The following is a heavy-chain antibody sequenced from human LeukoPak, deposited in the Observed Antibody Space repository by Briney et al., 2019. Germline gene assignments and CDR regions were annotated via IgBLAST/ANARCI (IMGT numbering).Heavy chain of an antibody. CDR3: ARDFSPNYSPYESAFDI. CDR2: ISSSSSTI. J-gene: IGHJ3*02. CDR1: GFTFSSYS. D-gene: IGHD1-7*01. Sequence: PGGSLRLSCAASGFTFSSYSMNWVRQAPGKGLEWVSYISSSSSTIYYADSVKGRFTISRDNAKNSLYLQMNSLRAEDTAVYYCARDFSPNYSPYESAFDIWGQGTMVTVSS. V-gene: IGHV3-48*01.